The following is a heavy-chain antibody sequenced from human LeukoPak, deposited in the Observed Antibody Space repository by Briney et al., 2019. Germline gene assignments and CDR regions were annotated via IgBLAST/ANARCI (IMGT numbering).Heavy chain of an antibody. Sequence: GGSLRLSCAASGFTFSSYAMSWVRQAPGKGLEWVSSITNGGGGTYYADSVKGRFTIFRDNFKNTLYVQMNSLRAEDTAVYYCAKGNNYYYMDVWGKGTTVTVSS. CDR1: GFTFSSYA. V-gene: IGHV3-23*01. CDR2: ITNGGGGT. J-gene: IGHJ6*03. CDR3: AKGNNYYYMDV.